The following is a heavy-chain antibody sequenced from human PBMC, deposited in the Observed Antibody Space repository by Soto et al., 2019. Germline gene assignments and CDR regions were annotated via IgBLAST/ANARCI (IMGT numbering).Heavy chain of an antibody. D-gene: IGHD2-15*01. J-gene: IGHJ6*02. CDR3: ARDERDIVVVVPAHYYYYGMDV. CDR1: GFTFSSYA. CDR2: IPYDGSNK. V-gene: IGHV3-30-3*01. Sequence: QVQLVESGGGVVQPGRSLRLSCAASGFTFSSYAMHWVRQAPGKGLEWVAVIPYDGSNKYYADSVKGRFTIYRDNYKNTLDLQRNSLRAEDTAVYYCARDERDIVVVVPAHYYYYGMDVWGQGTTVTVSS.